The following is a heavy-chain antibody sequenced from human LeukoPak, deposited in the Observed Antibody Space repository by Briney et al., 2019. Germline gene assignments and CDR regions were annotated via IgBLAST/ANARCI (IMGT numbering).Heavy chain of an antibody. CDR1: GFTFSSYA. CDR2: ISYDGSNK. J-gene: IGHJ4*02. CDR3: AGGYYYDY. D-gene: IGHD3-16*01. V-gene: IGHV3-30-3*01. Sequence: GRSLRLSCAASGFTFSSYAMHWVRQAPGKGLEWVAVISYDGSNKYYADSVKGRFTISRDNSENTLYLQMNSLRAEDTAVYYCAGGYYYDYWGQGTLVTVSS.